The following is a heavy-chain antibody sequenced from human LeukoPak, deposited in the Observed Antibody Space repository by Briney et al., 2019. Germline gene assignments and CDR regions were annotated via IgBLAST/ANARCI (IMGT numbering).Heavy chain of an antibody. CDR2: IDTDGRST. CDR1: GFSFSAYW. Sequence: GALRLSCAASGFSFSAYWMHWVRRVPGKGLVWVSRIDTDGRSTNYADSVKGRFTVSRDTATNTLFLQMNSLRAEDTAVYYCARGASTWLGYWGQGILVTVSS. D-gene: IGHD5/OR15-5a*01. V-gene: IGHV3-74*01. CDR3: ARGASTWLGY. J-gene: IGHJ4*02.